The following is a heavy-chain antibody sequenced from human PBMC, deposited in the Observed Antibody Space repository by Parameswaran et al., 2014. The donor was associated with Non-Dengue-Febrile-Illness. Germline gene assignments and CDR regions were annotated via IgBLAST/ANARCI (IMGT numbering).Heavy chain of an antibody. V-gene: IGHV1-18*01. CDR2: ISAYNGNT. J-gene: IGHJ4*02. Sequence: WVRQAPGQGLEWMGWISAYNGNTNYAQKLQGRVIMTTDTSTSTAYMELRSLRSDDTAVYYCARDPLGLGDFDFWGQGTLVTVSS. D-gene: IGHD3-16*01. CDR3: ARDPLGLGDFDF.